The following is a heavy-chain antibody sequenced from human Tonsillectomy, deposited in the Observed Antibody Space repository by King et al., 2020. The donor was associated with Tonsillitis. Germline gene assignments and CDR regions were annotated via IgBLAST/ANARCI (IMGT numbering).Heavy chain of an antibody. Sequence: VQLVESGGGLVKPGGSLRLSCVASGFTFSSYSMNWVRQAPGKGLEWVSSISSSSSYIYYADSVKGRFTISRDNAKNSLYLQMNSLRAEDTAVYYCARSEYSSSSYGMDVWGQGPRSPSP. V-gene: IGHV3-21*01. CDR2: ISSSSSYI. J-gene: IGHJ6*02. D-gene: IGHD6-6*01. CDR1: GFTFSSYS. CDR3: ARSEYSSSSYGMDV.